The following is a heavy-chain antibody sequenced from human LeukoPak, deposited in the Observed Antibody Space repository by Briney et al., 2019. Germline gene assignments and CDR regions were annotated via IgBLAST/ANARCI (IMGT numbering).Heavy chain of an antibody. CDR3: ARDYGNYWGYYSYY. D-gene: IGHD4-11*01. CDR1: GGSLSSSSYC. J-gene: IGHJ4*02. Sequence: PPETLSLTCTVSGGSLSSSSYCWGWVRQPPGKGLEWIGSIYYSVSTYYNPSLKSRITISVDTSKNQFSLKLTSVTAADTAVYYCARDYGNYWGYYSYYSGQGTLVTASS. CDR2: IYYSVST. V-gene: IGHV4-39*02.